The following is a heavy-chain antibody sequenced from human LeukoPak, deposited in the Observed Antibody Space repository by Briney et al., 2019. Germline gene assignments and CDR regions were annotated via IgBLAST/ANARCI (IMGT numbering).Heavy chain of an antibody. CDR1: GFTVSSNY. D-gene: IGHD3-22*01. CDR2: IYSGGST. CDR3: ARETRYYDSSGYHAAFDY. J-gene: IGHJ4*02. Sequence: GGSLRLSCAASGFTVSSNYMSWVRQAAGKGLEWVSVIYSGGSTYYADSVKGRFTISRDNSKNTLYLQMNSLRAEDTAVYYCARETRYYDSSGYHAAFDYWGQGTLVTVSS. V-gene: IGHV3-53*01.